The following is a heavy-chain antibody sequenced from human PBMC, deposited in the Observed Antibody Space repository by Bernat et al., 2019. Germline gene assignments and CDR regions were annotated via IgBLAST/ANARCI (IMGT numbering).Heavy chain of an antibody. Sequence: QVQLVQSGAEVKKPGASVKVSCKASGYTFSGYYMHWVRQVPGQGLEWMGWINPNSGGTNYAQKFQGWVTMTRDTSISTAYMELSRLRSDDTAVYYCARALMITFGGVAFDYWGQGTLVTVSS. CDR2: INPNSGGT. D-gene: IGHD3-16*01. CDR1: GYTFSGYY. J-gene: IGHJ4*02. CDR3: ARALMITFGGVAFDY. V-gene: IGHV1-2*04.